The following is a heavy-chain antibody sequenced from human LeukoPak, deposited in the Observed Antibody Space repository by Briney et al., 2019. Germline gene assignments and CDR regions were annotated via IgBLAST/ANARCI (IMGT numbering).Heavy chain of an antibody. CDR1: GDSSSYYY. CDR2: INYSGIT. V-gene: IGHV4-59*01. D-gene: IGHD3-10*01. CDR3: ARGLWFGVPGAFYI. Sequence: PSETLSLTCAVSGDSSSYYYWSWVRQSPGKGLDWIGYINYSGITNYNPSLKSRATMSVDTSKNQLSLKVTSVTAADTAVYYCARGLWFGVPGAFYIWGEGTMVTVSS. J-gene: IGHJ3*02.